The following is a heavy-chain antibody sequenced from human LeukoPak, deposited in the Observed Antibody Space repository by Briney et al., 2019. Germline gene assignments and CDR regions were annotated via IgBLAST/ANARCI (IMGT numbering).Heavy chain of an antibody. CDR3: ARDSNYDFWSGYSAAGY. D-gene: IGHD3-3*01. V-gene: IGHV3-21*01. J-gene: IGHJ4*02. Sequence: GGSLRLSCAASGFTFSSYWMSWVRQAPGKGLEWVSSISSSSSYIYYADSVKGRFTISRDNAKNSLYLQMNSLRAEDTAVYYCARDSNYDFWSGYSAAGYWGQGTLVTVSS. CDR1: GFTFSSYW. CDR2: ISSSSSYI.